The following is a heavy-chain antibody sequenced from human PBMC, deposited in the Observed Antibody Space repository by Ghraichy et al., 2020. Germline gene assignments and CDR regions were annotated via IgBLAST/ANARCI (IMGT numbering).Heavy chain of an antibody. Sequence: GSLRLSCAASGFTFSSYGMHWVRQAPGKGLEWVAVIWYDGSNKYYADSVKGRFTISRDNSKNTLYLQMNSLRAEDTAVYYCAKPDYGDSVWAFDYWGQGTLVTVSS. D-gene: IGHD4-17*01. CDR2: IWYDGSNK. J-gene: IGHJ4*02. V-gene: IGHV3-33*06. CDR1: GFTFSSYG. CDR3: AKPDYGDSVWAFDY.